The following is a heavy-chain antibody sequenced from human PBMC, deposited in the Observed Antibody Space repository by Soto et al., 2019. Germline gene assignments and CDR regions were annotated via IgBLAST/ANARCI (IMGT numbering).Heavy chain of an antibody. D-gene: IGHD3-9*01. CDR3: AGGGLRYFDWIGN. J-gene: IGHJ4*02. V-gene: IGHV4-59*01. CDR1: GGSISSYY. CDR2: IYYSGST. Sequence: QVQLQESGPGLVKPSETLSLTCTVSGGSISSYYWGWIRQPPGKGLEWIGYIYYSGSTNYNPSLKSRVTISVDTSKNQFSLKLSSVTAADTAVYYCAGGGLRYFDWIGNWGQGTLVTVSS.